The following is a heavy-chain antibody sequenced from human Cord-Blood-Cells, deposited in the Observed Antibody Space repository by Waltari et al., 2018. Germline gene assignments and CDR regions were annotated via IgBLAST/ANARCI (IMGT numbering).Heavy chain of an antibody. CDR1: GGSISSSSYY. D-gene: IGHD6-13*01. V-gene: IGHV4-39*02. J-gene: IGHJ4*02. CDR2: IYYSGST. CDR3: AREGPGQQLVRGYFDY. Sequence: QLQLQESGPGLVKPSETLSLTCTVSGGSISSSSYYWGWIRQPPGKGLGWIGSIYYSGSTDYNPALKCRVTISVDTSKNQFSLKLSSVTAADTAVYYCAREGPGQQLVRGYFDYWGQGTLVTVSS.